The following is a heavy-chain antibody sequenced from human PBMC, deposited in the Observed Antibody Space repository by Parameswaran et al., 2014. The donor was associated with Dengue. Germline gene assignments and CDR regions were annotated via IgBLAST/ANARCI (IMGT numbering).Heavy chain of an antibody. CDR2: INYSGST. CDR3: ARQVSDMGDGYNYLNNWFDP. D-gene: IGHD5-24*01. Sequence: WIRQPPGKGLEWIGSINYSGSTYYNPSLKSRVTISVDTSKNQFSLKLTSVTAADTAVYYCARQVSDMGDGYNYLNNWFDPWGQGSLVTVSS. J-gene: IGHJ5*02. V-gene: IGHV4-39*01.